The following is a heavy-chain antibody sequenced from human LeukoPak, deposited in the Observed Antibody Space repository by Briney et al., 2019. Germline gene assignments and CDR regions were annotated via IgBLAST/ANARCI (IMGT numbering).Heavy chain of an antibody. CDR1: GGSISSYY. Sequence: SETLSLTCTVSGGSISSYYWSWIRQPPGKGLEWIGYIYYSGSTNYNPSLKSRVTISVDTSKNQFSLKLSSVTAADTAVYYCARALPISSGYTDAFDIWGQGTMVTVSS. D-gene: IGHD3-3*01. J-gene: IGHJ3*02. CDR3: ARALPISSGYTDAFDI. V-gene: IGHV4-59*01. CDR2: IYYSGST.